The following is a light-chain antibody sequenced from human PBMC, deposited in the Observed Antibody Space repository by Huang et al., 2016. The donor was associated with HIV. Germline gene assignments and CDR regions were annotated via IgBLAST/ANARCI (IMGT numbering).Light chain of an antibody. J-gene: IGKJ2*01. CDR2: AAS. CDR1: QSVNND. CDR3: QQYNHWPPYT. V-gene: IGKV3-15*01. Sequence: ETVVTQSPATLSVSLRERATLSCRASQSVNNDLAWYQQKPGQAPRLLIYAASTRATGIPSRFSGSGSGTEFTLTISSLQSEDFAIYYCQQYNHWPPYTFGQGTKLEIK.